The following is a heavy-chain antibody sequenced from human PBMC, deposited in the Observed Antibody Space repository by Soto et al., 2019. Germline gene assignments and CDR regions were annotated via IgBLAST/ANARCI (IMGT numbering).Heavy chain of an antibody. Sequence: QVQLVQSGAEVKKPGSSVKVSCKASGGTFSSYTISWVRQAPGQGLEWMGRIIPILGIANYAQNFQGRVTMTADKSTSTAYLELSSLRSEDTAVYYCASPSHMYYDILGADPSGGAGAFDIWGQGTMVTVSS. D-gene: IGHD3-9*01. J-gene: IGHJ3*02. CDR1: GGTFSSYT. CDR2: IIPILGIA. V-gene: IGHV1-69*02. CDR3: ASPSHMYYDILGADPSGGAGAFDI.